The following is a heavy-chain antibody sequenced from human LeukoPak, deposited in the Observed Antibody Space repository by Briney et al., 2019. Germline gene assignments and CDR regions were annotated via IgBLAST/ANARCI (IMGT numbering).Heavy chain of an antibody. Sequence: PGGSLRLSCAASGFTLSSYQTNWVRQAPGKGLEWVSYISSSGDTIYYADSVKGRFTISRDNAKNSLHLQMNSLRAEDTAVYYCATFSDYWGQGTLVTVSS. CDR2: ISSSGDTI. J-gene: IGHJ4*02. CDR1: GFTLSSYQ. V-gene: IGHV3-48*03. CDR3: ATFSDY.